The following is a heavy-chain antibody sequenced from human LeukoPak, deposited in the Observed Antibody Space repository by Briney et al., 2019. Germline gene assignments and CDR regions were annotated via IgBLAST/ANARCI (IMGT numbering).Heavy chain of an antibody. J-gene: IGHJ5*02. D-gene: IGHD3-16*01. CDR1: AFTLSSYG. V-gene: IGHV3-30*02. CDR2: IRYDGSNK. CDR3: AKDRQGFMSRGFDP. Sequence: GGSLRLSCAASAFTLSSYGMHWVRQAPAKGLEWVAFIRYDGSNKYYADSVKGRFTISRDNSKNTLYLQMNSLRAEDTAVYYCAKDRQGFMSRGFDPWGQGTLVTVSS.